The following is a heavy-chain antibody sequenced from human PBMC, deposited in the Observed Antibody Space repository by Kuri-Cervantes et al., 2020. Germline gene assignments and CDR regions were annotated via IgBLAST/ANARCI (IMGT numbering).Heavy chain of an antibody. CDR2: NNHSGST. D-gene: IGHD3-3*01. J-gene: IGHJ4*02. Sequence: SQTLSLTCSVYGGYFSGYYRRWIRQHPGKGLEWSGENNHSGSTNYNPSLKSRVTIPVDTSKKQFSLKLSSVTAADTAVYYCARGRTIFGVAYRPFDYWGQGTLVTVSS. CDR1: GGYFSGYY. CDR3: ARGRTIFGVAYRPFDY. V-gene: IGHV4-34*01.